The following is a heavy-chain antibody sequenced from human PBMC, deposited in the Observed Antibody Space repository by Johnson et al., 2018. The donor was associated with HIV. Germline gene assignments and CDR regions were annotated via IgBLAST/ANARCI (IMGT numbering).Heavy chain of an antibody. J-gene: IGHJ3*01. V-gene: IGHV3-NL1*01. CDR3: ARVGDSFGFDV. D-gene: IGHD3-16*01. Sequence: QMLLVESGGGVVQPGRSLRLSCAASGFTFSTYAMHWVRQAPGKGLEWVSLVYSGGSTYYADPVKGRFIISRDNSKNTLSLQMNNLRVEDTGIYHCARVGDSFGFDVWGQGTMVTFSS. CDR1: GFTFSTYA. CDR2: VYSGGST.